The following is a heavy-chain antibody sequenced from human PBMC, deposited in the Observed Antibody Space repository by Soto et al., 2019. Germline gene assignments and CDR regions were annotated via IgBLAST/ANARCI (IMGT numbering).Heavy chain of an antibody. CDR2: INHSGST. CDR3: ARGNGGNCTNGVCYTSHYYYMDV. D-gene: IGHD2-8*01. J-gene: IGHJ6*03. Sequence: SETLSLTCAVYGGSFSGYYWSWIRQPPGKGLEWIGEINHSGSTNYNPSLKSRVTISVDTSKNQFSLKLSSVTAADTAVYYCARGNGGNCTNGVCYTSHYYYMDVWGKGTTVTVSS. V-gene: IGHV4-34*01. CDR1: GGSFSGYY.